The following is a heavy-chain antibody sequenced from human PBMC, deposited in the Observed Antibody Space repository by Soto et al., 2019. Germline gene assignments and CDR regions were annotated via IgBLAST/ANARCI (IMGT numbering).Heavy chain of an antibody. CDR3: ARRGDGYNSEYFRH. Sequence: QLQLQESGSGLVKPSQTLSLTCAVYGGSISSGGYSWSWIRQPPGKGLKWIGYIYHSGSTYYNPSPKSRVTMSVDRSKNQSALKLSSVTAADAAVYCCARRGDGYNSEYFRHWGQGTLVAVSS. V-gene: IGHV4-30-2*01. J-gene: IGHJ1*01. CDR1: GGSISSGGYS. D-gene: IGHD5-12*01. CDR2: IYHSGST.